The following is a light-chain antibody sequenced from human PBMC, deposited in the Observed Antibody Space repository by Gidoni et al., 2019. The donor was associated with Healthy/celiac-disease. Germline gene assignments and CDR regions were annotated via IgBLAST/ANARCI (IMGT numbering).Light chain of an antibody. CDR2: SNN. CDR1: SPNIGSNT. Sequence: QSVLTQPPSASGTPGQRVTISCSGSSPNIGSNTVNWYQQLPGTAPKLLIYSNNQRPSGVPGRFSGSKSGTSASLAISGLQSEDEADYYCAARDDSLNGHVVFGGGTKLTVL. CDR3: AARDDSLNGHVV. J-gene: IGLJ2*01. V-gene: IGLV1-44*01.